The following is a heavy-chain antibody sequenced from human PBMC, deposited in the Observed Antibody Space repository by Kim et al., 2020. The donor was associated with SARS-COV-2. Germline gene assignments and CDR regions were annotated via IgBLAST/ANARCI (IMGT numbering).Heavy chain of an antibody. CDR2: IYYSGTT. J-gene: IGHJ2*01. CDR1: GGSISSGDNY. V-gene: IGHV4-30-4*01. Sequence: SETLSLTCTVSGGSISSGDNYWNWIRQPPGKGLEWIGYIYYSGTTSYNPSLKSRVTISVDTSKNQFSLNLSSVTAADTAMYYCASPATVVTPYWYFDLWGRGILVTVSS. CDR3: ASPATVVTPYWYFDL. D-gene: IGHD4-17*01.